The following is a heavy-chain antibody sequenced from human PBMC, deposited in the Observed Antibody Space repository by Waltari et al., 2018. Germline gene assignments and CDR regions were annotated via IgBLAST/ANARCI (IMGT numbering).Heavy chain of an antibody. D-gene: IGHD1-1*01. J-gene: IGHJ4*02. CDR1: GFTFSSYS. CDR2: ISSSSSTI. Sequence: EVQLVESGGGLVQPGGSLRLSCAASGFTFSSYSMNWVRQAPGKGLEWVSYISSSSSTIYYADSVKGRFTISRDNAKNSLYLQMNSLRAEDTAVYYCARELERRGFDYWGQGTLVTVSS. V-gene: IGHV3-48*01. CDR3: ARELERRGFDY.